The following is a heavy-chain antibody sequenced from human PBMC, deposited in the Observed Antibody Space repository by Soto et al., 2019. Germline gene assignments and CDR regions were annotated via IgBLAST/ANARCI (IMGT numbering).Heavy chain of an antibody. J-gene: IGHJ4*02. Sequence: GGSMRLSCAASGFTFSSYAMSWVRQAPGKGMEWVSTISGSGGGTYYADSMKGRFTISRDNSKNTLYLQMYSLRVEDTAVYYCARESDHWGQGTLVTVSS. CDR3: ARESDH. CDR1: GFTFSSYA. V-gene: IGHV3-23*01. CDR2: ISGSGGGT.